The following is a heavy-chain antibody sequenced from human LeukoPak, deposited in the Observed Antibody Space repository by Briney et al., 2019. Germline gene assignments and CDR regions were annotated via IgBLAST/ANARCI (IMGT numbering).Heavy chain of an antibody. Sequence: SETLSLTCTVSGGSISSSTYSWTWIRQPPGKGLEWIGSIHYDGNTYYKPSLKSRVTISVDTSKIQFSLRLSSATAADMATYYCARHSLNNYGSYYWGQGALVTVSS. CDR1: GGSISSSTYS. CDR3: ARHSLNNYGSYY. J-gene: IGHJ4*02. V-gene: IGHV4-39*01. D-gene: IGHD5-24*01. CDR2: IHYDGNT.